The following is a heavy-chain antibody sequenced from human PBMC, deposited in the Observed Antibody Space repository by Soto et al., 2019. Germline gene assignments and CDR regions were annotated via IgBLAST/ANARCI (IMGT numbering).Heavy chain of an antibody. Sequence: TGGSLRLSCAASGFTFSDHYMDWVRQAPGKGLEWVGRNRNKLNTYTTEYAASVKGRFTISRDDSKNSLYLQMNSLKTEDTAVYYCAQTAYFDAFDIWGQGTMVTVSS. V-gene: IGHV3-72*01. CDR1: GFTFSDHY. CDR2: NRNKLNTYTT. CDR3: AQTAYFDAFDI. D-gene: IGHD1-1*01. J-gene: IGHJ3*02.